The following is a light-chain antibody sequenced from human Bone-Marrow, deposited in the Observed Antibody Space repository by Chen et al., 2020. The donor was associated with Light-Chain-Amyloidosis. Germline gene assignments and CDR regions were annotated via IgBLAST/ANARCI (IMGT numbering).Light chain of an antibody. J-gene: IGKJ4*01. CDR1: QTISSNY. Sequence: EIVLTQSPGTLSLSPGEGANLSCRASQTISSNYLTWYQQKFGQAPRLLIYGSSSRATGIPDRFTSSGSGTDFTLTINRLEPEDFAMYYGQQYGTSPLTFGGGTKVEIK. V-gene: IGKV3-20*01. CDR3: QQYGTSPLT. CDR2: GSS.